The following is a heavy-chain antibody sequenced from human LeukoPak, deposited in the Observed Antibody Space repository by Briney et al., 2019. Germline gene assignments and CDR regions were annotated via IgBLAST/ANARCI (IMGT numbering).Heavy chain of an antibody. V-gene: IGHV7-4-1*02. Sequence: ASVKVSCKASGYTFTSYAMNWVRQAPRQGVEWMGWINTNTGNPTYAQGFTGRFVFSLDTSVSTAYLQISSLKAEDTAVYYCARDTYSSSWYWYGLDVWGQGTTVTVSS. CDR3: ARDTYSSSWYWYGLDV. CDR2: INTNTGNP. J-gene: IGHJ6*02. CDR1: GYTFTSYA. D-gene: IGHD6-13*01.